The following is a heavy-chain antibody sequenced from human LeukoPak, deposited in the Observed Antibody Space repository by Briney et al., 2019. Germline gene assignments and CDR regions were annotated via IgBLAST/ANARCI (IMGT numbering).Heavy chain of an antibody. V-gene: IGHV4-39*01. J-gene: IGHJ5*02. D-gene: IGHD6-19*01. CDR1: GGPISSSSYS. CDR3: ARHTYNSGWYNWFDP. CDR2: IYYSGST. Sequence: SETLSLTCTVSGGPISSSSYSWGWIRQPPGKGLEWIGSIYYSGSTYYNPSLKSRVTISVDTSKNQFSLKLSSVTAADTAVYYCARHTYNSGWYNWFDPWGQGTLVTVSS.